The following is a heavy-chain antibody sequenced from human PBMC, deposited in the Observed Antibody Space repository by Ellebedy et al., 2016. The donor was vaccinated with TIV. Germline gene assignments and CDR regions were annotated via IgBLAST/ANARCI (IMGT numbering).Heavy chain of an antibody. CDR2: MSYKGRT. J-gene: IGHJ3*02. CDR1: GGSLSTYY. D-gene: IGHD3-10*01. CDR3: ARDDTSMVREVAAAYDI. V-gene: IGHV4-59*01. Sequence: MPSETLSLTCSVSGGSLSTYYWTWIRQPPGKGLEWIGYMSYKGRTNYNPSLKSRVSMSVDMSKNQFSLNLNSVTATDTAVYYCARDDTSMVREVAAAYDIWGQGTMVTVSS.